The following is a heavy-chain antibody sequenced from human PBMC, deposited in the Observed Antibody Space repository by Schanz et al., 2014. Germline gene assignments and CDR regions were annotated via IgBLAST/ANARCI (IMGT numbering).Heavy chain of an antibody. Sequence: QVQLQESGPGLVKPSETLSLTCTVSGDSVNSNYWNWIRQSPGRGLEWIGHFYNPGSTNYNPSLKSRVTISIHTSTTQFSLNLTALTAADTAVYFCARNKYTSGWYYFDYWGQGVLVTVSS. D-gene: IGHD6-19*01. CDR1: GDSVNSNY. V-gene: IGHV4-59*08. CDR2: FYNPGST. J-gene: IGHJ4*02. CDR3: ARNKYTSGWYYFDY.